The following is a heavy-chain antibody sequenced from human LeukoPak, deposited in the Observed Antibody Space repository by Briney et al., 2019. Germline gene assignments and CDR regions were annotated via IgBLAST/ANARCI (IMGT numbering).Heavy chain of an antibody. CDR1: GDSVASATYY. Sequence: SETLSLTCTVSGDSVASATYYWTWIRRHPGQGLEWIGCIYNRGTTYYNPSLKSRVAISVDSSKSQFSLTLNSVTGADTAVYYSARGLGISGRFDYWGQGTLVTVSS. CDR3: ARGLGISGRFDY. D-gene: IGHD2-15*01. J-gene: IGHJ4*02. V-gene: IGHV4-31*03. CDR2: IYNRGTT.